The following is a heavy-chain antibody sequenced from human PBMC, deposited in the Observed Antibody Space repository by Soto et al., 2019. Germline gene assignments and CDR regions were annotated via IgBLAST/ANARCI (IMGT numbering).Heavy chain of an antibody. D-gene: IGHD6-6*01. Sequence: PSETRCVRWSGSGGSMSRCGDYVCWIRQDPGKGLEWIGHIYYSGSTYYNPSLKSRVTISVDTSKIQFSLKLSFVTAADTAVYYCARVSYSSYPRSSYYRMAVWGQGPTVT. CDR1: GGSMSRCGDY. CDR3: ARVSYSSYPRSSYYRMAV. V-gene: IGHV4-31*02. CDR2: IYYSGST. J-gene: IGHJ6*02.